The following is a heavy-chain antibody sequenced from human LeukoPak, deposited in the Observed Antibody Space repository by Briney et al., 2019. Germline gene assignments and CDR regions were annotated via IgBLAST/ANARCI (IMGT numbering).Heavy chain of an antibody. J-gene: IGHJ4*01. CDR1: GGSISTYY. CDR3: ARGGSYYGYFDY. CDR2: IYYSGST. Sequence: PSETLSLTCTVSGGSISTYYWSWIRQPPGKGLEWIAYIYYSGSTNYNPSLKSRVTISVDTSKNLFSLKLSSVTAADTAVYSCARGGSYYGYFDYWGHGALVTVSS. D-gene: IGHD1-26*01. V-gene: IGHV4-59*01.